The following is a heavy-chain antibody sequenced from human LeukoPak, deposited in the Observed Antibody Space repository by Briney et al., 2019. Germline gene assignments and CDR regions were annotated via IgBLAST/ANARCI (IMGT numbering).Heavy chain of an antibody. V-gene: IGHV3-74*01. Sequence: GGSLRLSCAVSGFTFSNYWMHWVRQAPGKGLVWVSRINSDGSSANYADSVKGRFTISRDNTKNTLYLQMNSLSAEDTAVYFCTRVGRPIYDYWGQGTLVTVSS. CDR1: GFTFSNYW. D-gene: IGHD3-10*01. J-gene: IGHJ4*02. CDR3: TRVGRPIYDY. CDR2: INSDGSSA.